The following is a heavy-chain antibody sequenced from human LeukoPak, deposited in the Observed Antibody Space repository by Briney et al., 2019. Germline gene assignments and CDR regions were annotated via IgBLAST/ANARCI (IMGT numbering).Heavy chain of an antibody. CDR1: GYTFTGYY. J-gene: IGHJ2*01. V-gene: IGHV1-2*02. CDR2: INPNSGGT. D-gene: IGHD3-22*01. CDR3: ARDWDYHYDSSGLGRFFDL. Sequence: GASVKVSCKASGYTFTGYYMHWVRQAPGQGLEWMGWINPNSGGTNYAQKFQGRVTMTRDTSISTAYMELSRLRSDDTAVYYCARDWDYHYDSSGLGRFFDLWGRGTLVTVSS.